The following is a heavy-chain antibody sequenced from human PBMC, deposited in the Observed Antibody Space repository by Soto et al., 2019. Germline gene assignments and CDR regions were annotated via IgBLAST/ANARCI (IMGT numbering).Heavy chain of an antibody. J-gene: IGHJ4*02. CDR1: GFIFDDFA. D-gene: IGHD1-1*01. Sequence: DVQLVESGGGLVQPGRSLRLSCAASGFIFDDFAMHWVRQAPGKGLEWVSGISWNSGSTDYAASVKGRFIISRDNARNSLYLQMNSLRPEDTALYYCARGTDSDTWNDPFDYWGQGALVIVS. CDR2: ISWNSGST. V-gene: IGHV3-9*01. CDR3: ARGTDSDTWNDPFDY.